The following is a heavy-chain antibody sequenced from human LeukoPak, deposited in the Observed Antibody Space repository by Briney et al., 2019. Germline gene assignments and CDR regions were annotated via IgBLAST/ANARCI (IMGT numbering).Heavy chain of an antibody. CDR2: ISYSGGT. V-gene: IGHV4-39*01. D-gene: IGHD3-3*01. Sequence: SETLSLTCTVSGASISSGNYYWDWIRQPPGKGLEWIGGISYSGGTYYNTSLKSRVTISVDTSKNQFSLKLSSVTAADTAMYYCARRAVEITIFGVVAGGSTPSGEATLVTVSS. J-gene: IGHJ5*02. CDR1: GASISSGNYY. CDR3: ARRAVEITIFGVVAGGSTP.